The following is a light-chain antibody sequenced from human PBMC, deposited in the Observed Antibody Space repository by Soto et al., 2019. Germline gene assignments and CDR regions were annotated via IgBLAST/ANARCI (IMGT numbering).Light chain of an antibody. V-gene: IGLV2-11*01. CDR3: CSYAGSYTFYV. CDR1: SSDVGGYNY. J-gene: IGLJ1*01. Sequence: QSALTQPRSVSGSPGQSVTISCTGTSSDVGGYNYVSWYQKHPGKAPKLMIYDVSNRPSGVPDRFSGSKSVNTASLTISGLQAEDEADYYCCSYAGSYTFYVFGTGTKVTVL. CDR2: DVS.